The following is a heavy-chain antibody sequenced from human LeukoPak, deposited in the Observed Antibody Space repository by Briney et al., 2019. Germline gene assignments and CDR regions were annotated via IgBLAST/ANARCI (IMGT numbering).Heavy chain of an antibody. J-gene: IGHJ6*04. CDR1: GFTFSSHG. V-gene: IGHV3-30*18. Sequence: PGRSLRLSCAASGFTFSSHGMHWVRQAPGKGLEWVAVISYDGSNKYYADSVKGRFTISRDNSKNTLYLQMNSLRAEDTAVYYCAKDRNYYGSGSYPTYYYYGMDVWGKGTTVTVSS. D-gene: IGHD3-10*01. CDR2: ISYDGSNK. CDR3: AKDRNYYGSGSYPTYYYYGMDV.